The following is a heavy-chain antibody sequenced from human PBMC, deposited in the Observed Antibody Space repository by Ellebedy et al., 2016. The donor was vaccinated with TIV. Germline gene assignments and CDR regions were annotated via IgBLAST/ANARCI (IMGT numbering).Heavy chain of an antibody. V-gene: IGHV1-8*01. D-gene: IGHD3-9*01. Sequence: ASVKVSCKASGYTFTSYDINWVRQATGQGLEWMGWMNPNSGNTGYAQKFQGRVTMTRNTSISTAYMELSSLRSEDTAVYYCARVCILTGCDAFDIWGQGTMVTVSS. CDR1: GYTFTSYD. J-gene: IGHJ3*02. CDR3: ARVCILTGCDAFDI. CDR2: MNPNSGNT.